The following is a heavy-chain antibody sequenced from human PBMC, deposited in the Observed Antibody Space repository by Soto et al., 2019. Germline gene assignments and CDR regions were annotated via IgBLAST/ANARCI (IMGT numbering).Heavy chain of an antibody. Sequence: PGGSLRLSCAASGFTFSSYDMHWVRQATGKGLEWVSAIGTAGDTYYPGSVKGRFTISRENAKNSLYLQMNSLRAGDTAVYYCARGTYYDILTGYLDHHYFDYWGQGTLVTVSS. J-gene: IGHJ4*02. CDR2: IGTAGDT. D-gene: IGHD3-9*01. CDR3: ARGTYYDILTGYLDHHYFDY. CDR1: GFTFSSYD. V-gene: IGHV3-13*04.